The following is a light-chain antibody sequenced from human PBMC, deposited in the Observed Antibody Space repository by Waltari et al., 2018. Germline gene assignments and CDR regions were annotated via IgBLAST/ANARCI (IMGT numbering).Light chain of an antibody. CDR2: GAS. J-gene: IGKJ4*01. V-gene: IGKV1-39*01. CDR3: QQTYGSPLTLT. Sequence: DIQMSQSPSSLSAFVGDRITITCRATRGIGNYLNLYQQKPGKAPKLLIYGASSLQSGVPSRFSGSGSGTDFILTISSLQPEDLATYYCQQTYGSPLTLTFGGGTKVEIK. CDR1: RGIGNY.